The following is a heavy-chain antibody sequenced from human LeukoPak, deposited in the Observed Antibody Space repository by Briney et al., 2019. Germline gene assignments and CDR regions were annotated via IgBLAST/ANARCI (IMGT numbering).Heavy chain of an antibody. CDR3: ARDLWDYFGSGTYYYYAMDV. V-gene: IGHV3-48*01. J-gene: IGHJ6*02. Sequence: GGSPRLSCVASGFTFSSSSMNWVRQAPGKGLEWVSYIRGSSSTIYYADSVKGRFTISRDNAKNSLYLQMNSLRAEDTAVYYCARDLWDYFGSGTYYYYAMDVWGQGTTVTVSS. CDR1: GFTFSSSS. CDR2: IRGSSSTI. D-gene: IGHD3-10*01.